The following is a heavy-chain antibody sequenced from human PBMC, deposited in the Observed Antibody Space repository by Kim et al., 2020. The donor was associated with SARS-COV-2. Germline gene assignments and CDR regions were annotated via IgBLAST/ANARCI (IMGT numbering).Heavy chain of an antibody. CDR3: TTGLQRLAPYYYYYYAMDV. D-gene: IGHD6-25*01. V-gene: IGHV3-15*01. J-gene: IGHJ6*02. Sequence: GGSLRLSCAASGFTFSNAWMSWVRQAPGKGLEWVGRIKSKTDGGTTDYAAPVKGRFTISRDDSKNTLYLQMNSLKTEVTAVFYCTTGLQRLAPYYYYYYAMDVWGQGTTVTVSS. CDR1: GFTFSNAW. CDR2: IKSKTDGGTT.